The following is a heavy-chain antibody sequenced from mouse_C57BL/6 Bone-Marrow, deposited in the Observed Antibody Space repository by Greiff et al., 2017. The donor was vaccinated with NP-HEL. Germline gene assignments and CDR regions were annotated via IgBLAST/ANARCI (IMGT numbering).Heavy chain of an antibody. CDR3: ASGGSHYAMDY. D-gene: IGHD1-1*02. Sequence: VMLVESGPGLVQPSQSLSITCTVSGFSLTSYGVHWVRQSPGKGLEWLGVIWSGGSTDYNAAFISRLSISKDNSKSQVFFKMNSLQADDTAIYYCASGGSHYAMDYWGQGTSVTVSS. CDR1: GFSLTSYG. V-gene: IGHV2-2*01. CDR2: IWSGGST. J-gene: IGHJ4*01.